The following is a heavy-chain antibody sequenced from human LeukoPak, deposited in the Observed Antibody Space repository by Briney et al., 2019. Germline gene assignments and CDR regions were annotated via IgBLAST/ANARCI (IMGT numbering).Heavy chain of an antibody. Sequence: ASVKVSCKASGYTFTGCYMHWVRQAPGQGLEWMGWINPNSGGTNYAQKFQGRVTMTRDTSISTAYMELSRLRSDDTAVYYCAREGDYGDPAFDIWGQGTMVTVSS. CDR1: GYTFTGCY. J-gene: IGHJ3*02. CDR3: AREGDYGDPAFDI. CDR2: INPNSGGT. D-gene: IGHD4-17*01. V-gene: IGHV1-2*02.